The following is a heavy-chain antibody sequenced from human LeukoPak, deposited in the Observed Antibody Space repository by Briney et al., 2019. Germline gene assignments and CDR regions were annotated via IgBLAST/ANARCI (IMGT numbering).Heavy chain of an antibody. V-gene: IGHV4-39*07. CDR1: GGSISSSSYY. Sequence: SEALSLTCTVSGGSISSSSYYWGWIRQPPGKGLEWIGSIYYSGSTYYNPSLKSRVTISVDTSKNQFSLKLSSVTAADTAVYYCAREPSIAAFSYVDYWGQGTLVTVSS. CDR2: IYYSGST. CDR3: AREPSIAAFSYVDY. D-gene: IGHD6-6*01. J-gene: IGHJ4*02.